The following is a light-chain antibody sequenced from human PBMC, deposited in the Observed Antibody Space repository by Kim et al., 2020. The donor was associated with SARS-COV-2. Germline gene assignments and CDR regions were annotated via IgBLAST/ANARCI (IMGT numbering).Light chain of an antibody. J-gene: IGKJ1*01. CDR1: ERVSSN. Sequence: VSPGERAALACRASERVSSNLAWYQKRPGQAPRLLMFAASTRAAGIPARFSGSGSGTEFTLTTSGLQSEELAVYYCHQYHNWPRTFGQGTKVDIK. V-gene: IGKV3-15*01. CDR2: AAS. CDR3: HQYHNWPRT.